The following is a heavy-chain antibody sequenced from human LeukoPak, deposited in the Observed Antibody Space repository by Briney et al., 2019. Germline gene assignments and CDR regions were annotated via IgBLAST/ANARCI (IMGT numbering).Heavy chain of an antibody. D-gene: IGHD3-22*01. CDR3: AKEHYYDSPVFDY. Sequence: PGRSLRLSCAASGFTFSSYAMHWVRQAPGKGLEWVAVISYDGSNKYYADSVKGRFTISRDNSKNTLYLQMNSLRAEDTAVYYCAKEHYYDSPVFDYWGQGTLVTVSS. J-gene: IGHJ4*02. V-gene: IGHV3-30*04. CDR1: GFTFSSYA. CDR2: ISYDGSNK.